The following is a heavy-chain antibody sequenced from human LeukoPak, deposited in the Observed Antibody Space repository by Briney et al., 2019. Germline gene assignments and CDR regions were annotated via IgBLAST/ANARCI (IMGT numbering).Heavy chain of an antibody. CDR1: GFTFSDYY. J-gene: IGHJ6*04. Sequence: GGSLRLSCAASGFTFSDYYMSWMRQAPGKGLEWVSYISSSSSYTNYADSVKGRFTISRDNAKNSLYLQMNSLRAEDTAVYYCARDYDILTGYHDYGMDVWGKGTTVTVSS. D-gene: IGHD3-9*01. CDR2: ISSSSSYT. V-gene: IGHV3-11*06. CDR3: ARDYDILTGYHDYGMDV.